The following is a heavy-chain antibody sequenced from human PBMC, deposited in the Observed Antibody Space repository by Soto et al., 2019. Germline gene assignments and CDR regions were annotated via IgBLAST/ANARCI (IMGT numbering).Heavy chain of an antibody. CDR3: ARSLGRGYSYGYSPYGMDV. J-gene: IGHJ6*02. Sequence: HGESLKISCKGSGYSFTSYWIGWVRQMPGKGLEWMGIIYPGDSDTRYSPSFQGQVTISADKSISTAYLQWSSLKASDTAMYYCARSLGRGYSYGYSPYGMDVWGQGTTVTVSS. D-gene: IGHD5-18*01. CDR2: IYPGDSDT. CDR1: GYSFTSYW. V-gene: IGHV5-51*01.